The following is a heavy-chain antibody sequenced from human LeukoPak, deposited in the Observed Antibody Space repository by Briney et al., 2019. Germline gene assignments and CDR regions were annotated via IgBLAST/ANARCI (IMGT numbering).Heavy chain of an antibody. CDR1: GFTFSGSA. Sequence: GGSLRLSCAASGFTFSGSAIHWVRQASGRGLEWVGRIRSKANSYATAYAASVKGRFTISRDDSKNTAYLQMNSLKTEDTAVYYCARESGGSFLYWGQGTRVTVSS. J-gene: IGHJ4*02. V-gene: IGHV3-73*01. CDR2: IRSKANSYAT. D-gene: IGHD1-26*01. CDR3: ARESGGSFLY.